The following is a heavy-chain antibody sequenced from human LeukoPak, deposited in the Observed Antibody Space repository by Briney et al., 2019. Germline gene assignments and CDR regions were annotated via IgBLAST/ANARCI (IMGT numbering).Heavy chain of an antibody. J-gene: IGHJ3*02. CDR1: GFTFDDYG. CDR2: INWNGGST. CDR3: ARAGYCSGGSCSDAFDI. V-gene: IGHV3-20*04. D-gene: IGHD2-15*01. Sequence: PGGSLRLSCAASGFTFDDYGMSWVRQAPGKGLEWVSGINWNGGSTGYADSVKGRFTISRDNAKNSLYLQMNSLRAEDTAVYYCARAGYCSGGSCSDAFDIWGQGTMVTVSS.